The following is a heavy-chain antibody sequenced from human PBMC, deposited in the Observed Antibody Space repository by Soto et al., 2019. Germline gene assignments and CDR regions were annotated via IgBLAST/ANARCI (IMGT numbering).Heavy chain of an antibody. CDR1: GYSINSGYY. V-gene: IGHV4-38-2*01. J-gene: IGHJ4*02. D-gene: IGHD6-13*01. CDR2: LHYSGST. CDR3: ARAGVAAGKSRPFDY. Sequence: PSETLSLTXAVSGYSINSGYYWGWIRQPPGKGLEWIGSLHYSGSTYYNPSLNSRVTISVDTSRNQFSLKLSSVTAADTAVYYCARAGVAAGKSRPFDYWGQGTLVTVSS.